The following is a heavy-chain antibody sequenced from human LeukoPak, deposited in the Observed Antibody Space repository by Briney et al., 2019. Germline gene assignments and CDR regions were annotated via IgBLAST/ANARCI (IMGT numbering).Heavy chain of an antibody. J-gene: IGHJ4*02. Sequence: GGSLRLSCAASGFTFSSYAMSWVRQAPGKGLEWVSAISGSGGSTYYADSVRGRFTISRDNSRNTLYLQMNSLRAEDTAVYYCAKDQTGTWYYFDYWGQGTLVTVSS. V-gene: IGHV3-23*01. CDR3: AKDQTGTWYYFDY. D-gene: IGHD1-7*01. CDR2: ISGSGGST. CDR1: GFTFSSYA.